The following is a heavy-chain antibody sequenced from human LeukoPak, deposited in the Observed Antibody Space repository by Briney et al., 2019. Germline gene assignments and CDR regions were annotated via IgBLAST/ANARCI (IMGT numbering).Heavy chain of an antibody. Sequence: GGSLRLSCAASGFTFSSYAMSWVRQAPGKGLEWVSAISGSGGSTYYADSVKGRFTISRDNSKNTLYLQMNSLRAEDTAVYYCAKESGLYYYDSSGSLDYWGQGTLVTASS. J-gene: IGHJ4*02. CDR2: ISGSGGST. D-gene: IGHD3-22*01. CDR1: GFTFSSYA. V-gene: IGHV3-23*01. CDR3: AKESGLYYYDSSGSLDY.